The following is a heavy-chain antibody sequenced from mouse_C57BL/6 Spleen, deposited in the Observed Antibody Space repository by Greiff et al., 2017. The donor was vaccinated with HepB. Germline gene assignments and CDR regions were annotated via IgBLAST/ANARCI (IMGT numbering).Heavy chain of an antibody. CDR3: ARLQLFRRPYAMDY. D-gene: IGHD1-1*01. V-gene: IGHV7-3*01. J-gene: IGHJ4*01. CDR1: GFTFTDYY. CDR2: IRNKANGYTT. Sequence: VKLQESGGGLVQPGGSLSLSCAASGFTFTDYYMSWVRQPPGKALEWLGFIRNKANGYTTEYSASVKGRFTISRANSPSNLYLQMNALRAEDGATYYCARLQLFRRPYAMDYWGQGTSVTVSS.